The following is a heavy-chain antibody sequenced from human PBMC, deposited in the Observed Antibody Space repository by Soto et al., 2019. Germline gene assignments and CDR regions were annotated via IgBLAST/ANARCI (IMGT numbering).Heavy chain of an antibody. Sequence: PGGSLRLSCAASGFTFSDYYMSWIRQAPGKGLEWVSYISSSSSYTNYADSVKGRFTISRDNAKNSLYLQMNSLRAEDTAVYYCARDLIIAARLDWFDPWGQGTLVTVSS. J-gene: IGHJ5*02. D-gene: IGHD6-6*01. CDR1: GFTFSDYY. CDR2: ISSSSSYT. V-gene: IGHV3-11*06. CDR3: ARDLIIAARLDWFDP.